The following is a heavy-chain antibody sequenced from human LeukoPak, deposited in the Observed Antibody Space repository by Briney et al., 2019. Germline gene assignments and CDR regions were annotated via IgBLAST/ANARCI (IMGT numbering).Heavy chain of an antibody. CDR1: GGSISSYY. V-gene: IGHV4-59*01. D-gene: IGHD6-13*01. CDR2: IYYSGST. Sequence: SETLSLTCTVSGGSISSYYWSWIRQPPGKGLEWIGYIYYSGSTNYNPSLKSRVTISVDTSKNQFSLKLSSVTAADRAVYYCARAHIAGYSFDYWGQGTLVTVSS. CDR3: ARAHIAGYSFDY. J-gene: IGHJ4*02.